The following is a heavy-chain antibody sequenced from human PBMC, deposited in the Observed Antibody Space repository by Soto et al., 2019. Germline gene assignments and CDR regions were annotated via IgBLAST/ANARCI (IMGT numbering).Heavy chain of an antibody. CDR2: MNPNSGNT. Sequence: QVQLVQSGAEVKKPGASVKVSCKASGYTFTSYDINWVRQATGQGLEWMGWMNPNSGNTGYAQKFQGRVTMTRNTSISTAYMELSSLRSEDTAVYYCARVITGTPLTDWYFDLWGRGTLVTVSS. J-gene: IGHJ2*01. CDR1: GYTFTSYD. CDR3: ARVITGTPLTDWYFDL. D-gene: IGHD1-20*01. V-gene: IGHV1-8*01.